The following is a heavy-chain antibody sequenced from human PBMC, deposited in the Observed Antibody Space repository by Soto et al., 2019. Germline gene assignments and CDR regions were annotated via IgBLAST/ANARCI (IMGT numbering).Heavy chain of an antibody. Sequence: RGESLKISCKGSGYSFTSYWIGWVRQMPGKGLEWMGIIYPGDSDTRYSPSFQGQVTISADKSISTAYLQWSSLKASDTAMYYCARLDYCSGGSCHDLDYYYYGMDVWGQGTTVTVSS. D-gene: IGHD2-15*01. V-gene: IGHV5-51*01. J-gene: IGHJ6*02. CDR2: IYPGDSDT. CDR3: ARLDYCSGGSCHDLDYYYYGMDV. CDR1: GYSFTSYW.